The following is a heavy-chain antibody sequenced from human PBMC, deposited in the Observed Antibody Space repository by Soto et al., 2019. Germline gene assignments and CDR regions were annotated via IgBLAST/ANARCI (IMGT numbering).Heavy chain of an antibody. V-gene: IGHV1-46*01. CDR2: INPGGGSA. Sequence: QVDLVQSGAEVKRPGASVTISCKASGSATTKYYIHWVRQAPGRGLEWMGIINPGGGSASYAQKFQGRVTVYRDTVTVIVFMDLSSLRSEDTAVYYGARDTNGWSLYGLDVWGQGTTVTVSS. D-gene: IGHD6-19*01. J-gene: IGHJ6*02. CDR3: ARDTNGWSLYGLDV. CDR1: GSATTKYY.